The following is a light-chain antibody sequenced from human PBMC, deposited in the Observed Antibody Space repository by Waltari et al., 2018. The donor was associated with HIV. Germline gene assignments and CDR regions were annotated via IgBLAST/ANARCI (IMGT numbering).Light chain of an antibody. Sequence: STELTQDPALSVALGQTVRITCQGDSVRSYYASWYQQKPGQAPALVIYGKNNRPSGIPDRFSGSTSGNTASLTITGAQAEDEADYYCNSRDNSSKHYVFGSGTKVTVL. CDR2: GKN. CDR1: SVRSYY. V-gene: IGLV3-19*01. CDR3: NSRDNSSKHYV. J-gene: IGLJ1*01.